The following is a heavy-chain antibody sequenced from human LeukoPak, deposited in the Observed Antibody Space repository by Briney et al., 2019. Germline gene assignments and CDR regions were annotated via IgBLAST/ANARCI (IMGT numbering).Heavy chain of an antibody. CDR1: GGSISSYY. D-gene: IGHD4-17*01. J-gene: IGHJ4*02. Sequence: SETLSLTCTVSGGSISSYYWSWIRQPPGKGLEWIGYIYYSGSTNYNPSLKSRVTISVDTSKNQFSLKLGSVTAADTAVYYCARSGGEYGDLYYWGQGTLVTVSS. CDR3: ARSGGEYGDLYY. CDR2: IYYSGST. V-gene: IGHV4-59*01.